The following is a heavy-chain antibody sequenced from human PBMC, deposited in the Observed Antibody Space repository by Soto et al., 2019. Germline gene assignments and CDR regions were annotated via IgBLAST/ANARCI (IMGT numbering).Heavy chain of an antibody. CDR3: ATSLRYFDN. Sequence: GGSLRLSCAGSGFTPTTTPLSWVRQPPGKGLEWVTTISGTASRTYYVDSVKGRFFISRDNSKNTVTLQMNNLTVDDTAVYYCATSLRYFDNWGQGTRVTVSS. J-gene: IGHJ4*02. CDR2: ISGTASRT. CDR1: GFTPTTTP. V-gene: IGHV3-23*01. D-gene: IGHD3-9*01.